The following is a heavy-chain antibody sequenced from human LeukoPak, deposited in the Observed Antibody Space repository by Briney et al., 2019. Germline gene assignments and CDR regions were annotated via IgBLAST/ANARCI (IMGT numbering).Heavy chain of an antibody. D-gene: IGHD3-10*01. Sequence: PGGSLRLSCAASGFTFSSYGMHWVRQAPGKGLEWVAVISYDGSNKYYADSVKGRFTISRDNSKNTSYLQMNSLRAEDTAVYYCAKTGRGGMTGAFDIWGQGTMVTVSS. V-gene: IGHV3-30*18. CDR1: GFTFSSYG. J-gene: IGHJ3*02. CDR3: AKTGRGGMTGAFDI. CDR2: ISYDGSNK.